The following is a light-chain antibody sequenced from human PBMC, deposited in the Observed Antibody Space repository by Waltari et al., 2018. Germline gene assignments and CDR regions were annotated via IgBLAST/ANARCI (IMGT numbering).Light chain of an antibody. J-gene: IGLJ3*02. Sequence: QSVVTQPPSASGTPGQRVSISCSGSSSNIGGNSVNWYQHVPGAGPRLLLYSTNPRPSGVPDRFSGSKSGISASLAISGLQADDEADYYCAAWDDNLRAWVFGGGTKLTVL. CDR2: STN. CDR1: SSNIGGNS. V-gene: IGLV1-44*01. CDR3: AAWDDNLRAWV.